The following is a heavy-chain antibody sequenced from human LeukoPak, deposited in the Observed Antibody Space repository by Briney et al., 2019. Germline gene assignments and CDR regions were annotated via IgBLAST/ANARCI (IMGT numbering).Heavy chain of an antibody. CDR3: ARLQTHSGSYADTFDL. CDR1: GFTFSSYW. D-gene: IGHD1-26*01. J-gene: IGHJ3*01. V-gene: IGHV3-74*03. CDR2: INTDGSST. Sequence: GGSLRLSRAASGFTFSSYWMHWVRQAPGKGLVWVSRINTDGSSTKYADSAKGRFTISRDTAKNTLYLQMNSLRAEDTAVYYCARLQTHSGSYADTFDLWGQGTMVTVSS.